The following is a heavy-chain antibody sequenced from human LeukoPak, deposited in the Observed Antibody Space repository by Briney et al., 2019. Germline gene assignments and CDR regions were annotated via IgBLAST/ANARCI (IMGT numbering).Heavy chain of an antibody. CDR2: INCRTGGL. V-gene: IGHV1-2*02. D-gene: IGHD5-24*01. CDR1: GYIFTDYY. Sequence: ASVKVSCKASGYIFTDYYIHWVRQAPGQGLKWLGWINCRTGGLNYAEKFRDRVTMTRDTPISTGYMELNTLTSDDTAVYFCAGGRGGYNVIDFWGQGTLVTVSS. CDR3: AGGRGGYNVIDF. J-gene: IGHJ4*02.